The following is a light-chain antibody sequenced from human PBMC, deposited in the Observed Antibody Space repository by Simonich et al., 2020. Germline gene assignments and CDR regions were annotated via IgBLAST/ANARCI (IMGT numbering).Light chain of an antibody. CDR3: CSYAGSSTVV. Sequence: QSALTQPASVSGSPGQSITISCTGTSSDVGSYNLVSWYKQHPGKAPKLMIYEGSKRPSGVSNRFSGSKSGNTASLTSSGLQAEDEADYYCCSYAGSSTVVFGGGTKLTVL. CDR2: EGS. V-gene: IGLV2-23*01. CDR1: SSDVGSYNL. J-gene: IGLJ2*01.